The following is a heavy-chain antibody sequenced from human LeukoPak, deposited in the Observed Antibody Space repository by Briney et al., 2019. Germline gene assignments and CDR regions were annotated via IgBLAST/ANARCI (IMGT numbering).Heavy chain of an antibody. Sequence: GGSLRLSCAASGFTFSDHYMDWVRQAPGKGLEWVGRSRNKANSYTTEYAASVTGRFTILRDDSKNLVFLQMNSLKTEDTAVYYCARRGPDGNYGSDYWGQGTLVTVSS. V-gene: IGHV3-72*01. CDR2: SRNKANSYTT. J-gene: IGHJ4*02. CDR3: ARRGPDGNYGSDY. D-gene: IGHD3-22*01. CDR1: GFTFSDHY.